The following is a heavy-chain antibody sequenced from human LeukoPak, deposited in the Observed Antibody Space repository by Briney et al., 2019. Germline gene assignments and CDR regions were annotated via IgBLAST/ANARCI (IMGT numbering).Heavy chain of an antibody. Sequence: SQTLSLTCAISGDSVSNNNAAWNWIRQSPSRGLEWLGRTYYRSKWYNDYAASVKSRITINPDTSKNQFSLQLNSVTPEDTAVYYCARDQVRPDIGELDNTGNFDYWGQGTLVTVSS. CDR3: ARDQVRPDIGELDNTGNFDY. D-gene: IGHD3-10*01. J-gene: IGHJ4*02. V-gene: IGHV6-1*01. CDR2: TYYRSKWYN. CDR1: GDSVSNNNAA.